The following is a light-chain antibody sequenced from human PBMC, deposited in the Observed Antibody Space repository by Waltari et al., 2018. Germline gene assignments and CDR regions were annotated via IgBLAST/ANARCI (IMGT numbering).Light chain of an antibody. CDR1: NLGSKS. V-gene: IGLV3-21*02. Sequence: SYVLTQPPSVSVAPGHTPRITCRGTNLGSKSVHWYQQKPGQAPVLVVFDDSDRPSGTPGRFSGSNSGNTATLTISRVEAGDEADYYCQVWDSSSDHWVFGGGTKLTVL. CDR3: QVWDSSSDHWV. CDR2: DDS. J-gene: IGLJ3*02.